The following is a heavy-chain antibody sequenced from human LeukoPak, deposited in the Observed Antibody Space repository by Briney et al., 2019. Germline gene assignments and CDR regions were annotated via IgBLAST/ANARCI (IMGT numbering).Heavy chain of an antibody. D-gene: IGHD5-18*01. CDR1: GYTFTSYG. CDR3: ARGVYSYGYRGDY. CDR2: INPNSGGT. Sequence: GASVKVSCKASGYTFTSYGISWVRQAPGQGLEWMGWINPNSGGTSYAQKFQGRVTMTRDMSTTTVYMELSSLRSEDTAVYYCARGVYSYGYRGDYWGQGTLVTVSS. J-gene: IGHJ4*02. V-gene: IGHV1-8*02.